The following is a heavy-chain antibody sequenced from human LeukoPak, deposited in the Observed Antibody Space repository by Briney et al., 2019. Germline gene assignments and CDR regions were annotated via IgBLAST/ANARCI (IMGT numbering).Heavy chain of an antibody. D-gene: IGHD3-10*01. J-gene: IGHJ4*02. CDR3: VYYYGSGSVEY. V-gene: IGHV4-39*01. CDR2: FYYSGST. Sequence: SETLSLTCTVSGGSITSSNYYWGWIRQPPGKGLEWIGSFYYSGSTNYNPSLKSRVTISVDTSKNQFSLKLSSVTAANTAVYYCVYYYGSGSVEYWGQGTLVTVSS. CDR1: GGSITSSNYY.